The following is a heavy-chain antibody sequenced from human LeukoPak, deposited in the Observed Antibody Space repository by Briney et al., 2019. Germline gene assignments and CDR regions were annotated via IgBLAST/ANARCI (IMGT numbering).Heavy chain of an antibody. CDR2: INSDESIT. CDR1: GSTFSTTW. J-gene: IGHJ4*02. V-gene: IGHV3-74*01. D-gene: IGHD4-11*01. Sequence: GGSLRLSCAASGSTFSTTWMHWVRPAPGKGLVWVSRINSDESITTYADSVKGRFTISRDNAKNTLYLQMNSLRAEDTAVYYCARGLVPGFLDYWGQGTPVTVSS. CDR3: ARGLVPGFLDY.